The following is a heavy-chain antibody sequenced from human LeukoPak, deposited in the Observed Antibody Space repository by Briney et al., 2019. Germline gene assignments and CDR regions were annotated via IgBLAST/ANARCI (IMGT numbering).Heavy chain of an antibody. CDR2: INHSGSP. D-gene: IGHD2-21*02. V-gene: IGHV4-34*01. CDR3: ARLGVVTEYYYYYYMDV. Sequence: SETLSLTCGVSGGSFIGYRWTWIRQPPGKGLEWIGEINHSGSPYYNPSLKSRVTISVDTSKNQFSLKLSSVTAADTAVYYCARLGVVTEYYYYYYMDVWGKGTTVTISS. CDR1: GGSFIGYR. J-gene: IGHJ6*03.